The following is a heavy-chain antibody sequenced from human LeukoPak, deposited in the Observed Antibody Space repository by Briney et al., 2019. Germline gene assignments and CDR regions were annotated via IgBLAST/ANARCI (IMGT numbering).Heavy chain of an antibody. J-gene: IGHJ4*02. CDR3: ARAGSTSAWYYFEY. V-gene: IGHV3-30-3*01. CDR2: ISYDGSNK. CDR1: GFTFSSYA. Sequence: RGRSPRLSCAASGFTFSSYAMHWVRQAPGKGLEWVALISYDGSNKYYADSVKGRFTISRDNSKNTLYLQMNSLRTEDTAVFYCARAGSTSAWYYFEYWGQGTLVPVSS. D-gene: IGHD6-13*01.